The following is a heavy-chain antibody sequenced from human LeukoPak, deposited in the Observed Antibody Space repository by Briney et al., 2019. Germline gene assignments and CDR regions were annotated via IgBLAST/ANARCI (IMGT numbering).Heavy chain of an antibody. CDR3: ARRVSGGDAFDI. CDR2: INPNSGGT. Sequence: ASVKVSCKASGYTFTGYYMHWVPQAPGQGLGWMGWINPNSGGTNYAQKFQGRVTMTRDTSISTAYMELSRLRSDDTAVYYCARRVSGGDAFDIWGQGTMVTVSS. V-gene: IGHV1-2*02. CDR1: GYTFTGYY. D-gene: IGHD6-13*01. J-gene: IGHJ3*02.